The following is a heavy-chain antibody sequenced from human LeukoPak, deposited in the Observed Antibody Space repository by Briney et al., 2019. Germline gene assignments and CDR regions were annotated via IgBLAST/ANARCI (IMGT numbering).Heavy chain of an antibody. CDR3: AREAEHGAAIRA. D-gene: IGHD2-2*01. V-gene: IGHV4-30-2*01. CDR2: IYHTGST. CDR1: GGSISSGDYY. J-gene: IGHJ5*02. Sequence: SQTLPLTCSVSGGSISSGDYYWSWVRQPPGKGLEWIGYIYHTGSTYYNPSLKSRVTMSVDTSKNQFSLKLSSVTAADTAVYYCAREAEHGAAIRAWGQGTLVTVSS.